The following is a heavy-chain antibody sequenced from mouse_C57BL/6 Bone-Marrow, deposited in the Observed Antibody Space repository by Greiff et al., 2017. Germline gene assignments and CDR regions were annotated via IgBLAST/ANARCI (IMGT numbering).Heavy chain of an antibody. V-gene: IGHV1-81*01. CDR2: IYPRSGNT. Sequence: VQLQQSGAELARPGASVKLSCKASGYTFTSYGISWVKQRTGQGLEWIGEIYPRSGNTYYNEKFKGKATLTADKSSSTAYMELRSLTSEDSAVYVCAREDNEYVDFYYWGQGTTLTVSS. CDR1: GYTFTSYG. J-gene: IGHJ2*01. D-gene: IGHD5-1*01. CDR3: AREDNEYVDFYY.